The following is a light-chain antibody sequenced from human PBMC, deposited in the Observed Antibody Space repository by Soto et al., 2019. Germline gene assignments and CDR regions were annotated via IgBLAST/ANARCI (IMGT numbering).Light chain of an antibody. J-gene: IGKJ1*01. Sequence: EIVLTQSPGTLSLSPGERATLSCRSSQSVSSNYLAWYQQKPDQAPRLVIYDVSGRATGIPDRFSGSGSGTDSTLTISRLEPEDFAVYYCQQYGSSPTFGQGTKVEIK. V-gene: IGKV3-20*01. CDR2: DVS. CDR3: QQYGSSPT. CDR1: QSVSSNY.